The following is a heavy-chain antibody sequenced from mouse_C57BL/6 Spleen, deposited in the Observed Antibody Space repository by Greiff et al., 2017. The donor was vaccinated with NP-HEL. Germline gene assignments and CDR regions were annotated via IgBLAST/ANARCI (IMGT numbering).Heavy chain of an antibody. D-gene: IGHD1-1*01. CDR2: IYPRSGNT. CDR3: ARNDGSSYGYFDV. CDR1: GYTFTSYG. V-gene: IGHV1-81*01. J-gene: IGHJ1*03. Sequence: QVQLKESGAELARPGASVKLSCKASGYTFTSYGISWVKQRTGQGLEWIGEIYPRSGNTYYNEKFKGKATLTADKSSSTAYMELRSLTSEDSAVYFCARNDGSSYGYFDVWGTGTTVTVSS.